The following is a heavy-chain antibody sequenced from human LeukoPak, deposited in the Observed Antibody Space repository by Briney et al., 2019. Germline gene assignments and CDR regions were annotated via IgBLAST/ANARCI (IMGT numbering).Heavy chain of an antibody. J-gene: IGHJ6*02. CDR2: INAGNGNT. D-gene: IGHD2-2*01. Sequence: ASVKVSCKASGYTFTSYAMHWVRQVPGQRLEWMGWINAGNGNTKYSQKFQGRVTMTRDTSTSTVYMELSSLRSEDTAVYYCARSGDIVVVPAAIQRYYYYGMDVWGQGTTVTVSS. V-gene: IGHV1-3*01. CDR1: GYTFTSYA. CDR3: ARSGDIVVVPAAIQRYYYYGMDV.